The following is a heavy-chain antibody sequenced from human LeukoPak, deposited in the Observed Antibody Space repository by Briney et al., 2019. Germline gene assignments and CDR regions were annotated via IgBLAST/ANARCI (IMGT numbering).Heavy chain of an antibody. CDR3: ARDTGSNFFDP. J-gene: IGHJ5*02. V-gene: IGHV1-18*01. Sequence: ASVKVSCKASGYTFTTYGIIWVRQAPGQGLEWMGWISTYNAKTKYAQNLQGRVAMTTDTSTSTVYMELRSLTSDDTAVYYCARDTGSNFFDPWGQGTLVTVAA. CDR1: GYTFTTYG. D-gene: IGHD1-26*01. CDR2: ISTYNAKT.